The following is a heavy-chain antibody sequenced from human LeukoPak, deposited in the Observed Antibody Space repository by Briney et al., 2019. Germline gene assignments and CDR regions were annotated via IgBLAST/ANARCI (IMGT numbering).Heavy chain of an antibody. D-gene: IGHD2-21*02. CDR3: ARDSKVGDSRGTGDYYYYYYMDV. J-gene: IGHJ6*03. CDR1: GFTVSSNS. CDR2: ISSSSSYI. Sequence: PGGSLRLSCTVSGFTVSSNSMSWVRQAPGKGLEGVSSISSSSSYIYYADSVKGRFTISRDNAKNSLYLQMNSLRAEDTAVYCCARDSKVGDSRGTGDYYYYYYMDVWGKGTTVTISS. V-gene: IGHV3-21*01.